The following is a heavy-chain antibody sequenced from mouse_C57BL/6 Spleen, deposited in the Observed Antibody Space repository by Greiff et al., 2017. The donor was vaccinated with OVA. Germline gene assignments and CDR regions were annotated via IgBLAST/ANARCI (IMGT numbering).Heavy chain of an antibody. CDR3: ARLTGYYAMDY. J-gene: IGHJ4*01. Sequence: EVQLQQSGPELVKPGASVKISCKASGYSFTGYYMNWVKQSPEKSLEWIGEINPSTGGTTYNQKFKAKATLTVDKSSSTAYMQLKSLTSEDSAVYYCARLTGYYAMDYWGQGTSVTVSS. CDR2: INPSTGGT. V-gene: IGHV1-42*01. CDR1: GYSFTGYY. D-gene: IGHD4-1*01.